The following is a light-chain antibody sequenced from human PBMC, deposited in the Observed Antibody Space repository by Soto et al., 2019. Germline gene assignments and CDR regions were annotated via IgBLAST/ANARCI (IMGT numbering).Light chain of an antibody. CDR2: DAY. CDR3: QQSFSAPWT. J-gene: IGKJ1*01. Sequence: MRTQVPDTGSVPAGAPVTLSCGACQSVRTNLAWYQQRPGQAPRLLIYDAYNRATGIPPRFSGSGSGTDFTLTISSLQPEDFATYYCQQSFSAPWTFGQGTKVDIK. V-gene: IGKV3D-15*01. CDR1: QSVRTN.